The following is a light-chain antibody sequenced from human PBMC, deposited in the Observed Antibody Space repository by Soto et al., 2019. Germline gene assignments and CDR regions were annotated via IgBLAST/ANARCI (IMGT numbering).Light chain of an antibody. CDR1: QSISSY. V-gene: IGKV1-39*01. J-gene: IGKJ1*01. Sequence: DIQMTESPSSLSAALGNVCPITCSASQSISSYVSWYQQKPGKAPKLLIYEASSLQSGVPSGFSGTGSGTDFTLTISSLQPEDFATYYCQQTYSTPRTFGQGTKVDIK. CDR3: QQTYSTPRT. CDR2: EAS.